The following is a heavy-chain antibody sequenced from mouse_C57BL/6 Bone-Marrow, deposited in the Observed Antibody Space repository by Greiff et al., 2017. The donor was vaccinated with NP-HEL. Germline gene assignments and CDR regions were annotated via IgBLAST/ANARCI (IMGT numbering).Heavy chain of an antibody. CDR1: GYSFTSYY. Sequence: QVQLQQSGPELVKPGASVKISCKASGYSFTSYYIHWVKQRPGQGLEWIGWIYPGSGNTKYNEKFKGKATLTADTSSSTAYMQLSSLTSEDSAVYYCARSRLRYFDVWGTGTTVTVSS. CDR2: IYPGSGNT. CDR3: ARSRLRYFDV. V-gene: IGHV1-66*01. J-gene: IGHJ1*03. D-gene: IGHD2-13*01.